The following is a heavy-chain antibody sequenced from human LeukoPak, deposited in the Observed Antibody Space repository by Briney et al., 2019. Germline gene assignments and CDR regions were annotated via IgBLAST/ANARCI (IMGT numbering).Heavy chain of an antibody. CDR2: ISGSGSDI. Sequence: PGGSLRLSCAVSGFTFSDQYMSWIRQAPGKGLEYLSYISGSGSDISYADSVRGRFTISRDNAKKSLYLQMNSLRVEDTAMYYCVRSARRGDFWGQGTLVTVSS. D-gene: IGHD6-6*01. V-gene: IGHV3-11*01. CDR3: VRSARRGDF. CDR1: GFTFSDQY. J-gene: IGHJ4*02.